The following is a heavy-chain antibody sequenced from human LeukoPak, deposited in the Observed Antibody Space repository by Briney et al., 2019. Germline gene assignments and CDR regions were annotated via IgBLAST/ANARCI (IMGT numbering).Heavy chain of an antibody. CDR1: GESFSGYY. J-gene: IGHJ4*02. V-gene: IGHV4-34*01. Sequence: PSETLSLTCRVDGESFSGYYWIWIRQPPGKGLECIGEINHSGSTNYNPSLKRRVTLSVDTSKSQFSLKVTSVTAADTAVYYCARGWPRWGEGAYHNFDYWGQGTLVTVSS. D-gene: IGHD1-26*01. CDR2: INHSGST. CDR3: ARGWPRWGEGAYHNFDY.